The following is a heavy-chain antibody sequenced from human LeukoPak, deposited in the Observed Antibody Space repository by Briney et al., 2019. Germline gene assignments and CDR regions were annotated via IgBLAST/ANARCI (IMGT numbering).Heavy chain of an antibody. D-gene: IGHD2-8*01. CDR2: IYHSGST. CDR3: ARGGLMGNTVSYYGLDV. J-gene: IGHJ6*02. Sequence: PSEPLSLICAVYGRPFRVYHWRWIPQPRGKGLEWLGEIYHSGSTNCNSSHKRRVLISVYTSKNQFSLKLRSVTAADTAVYFCARGGLMGNTVSYYGLDVWGQGTTVTVSS. CDR1: GRPFRVYH. V-gene: IGHV4-34*01.